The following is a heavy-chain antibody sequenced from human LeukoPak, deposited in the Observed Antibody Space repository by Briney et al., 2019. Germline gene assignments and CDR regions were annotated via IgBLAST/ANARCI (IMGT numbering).Heavy chain of an antibody. CDR3: ARDSSGYSRGAFDI. V-gene: IGHV3-30*02. Sequence: PGGTLRLSCAASGFTFSSYGMHWVRQAPGKGLEWVAFIRYDGSNKHYADSAKGRFTISRDNSKNTLYLQMNSLRAEDTAVYYCARDSSGYSRGAFDIWGQGTMVTVSS. J-gene: IGHJ3*02. CDR1: GFTFSSYG. D-gene: IGHD3-22*01. CDR2: IRYDGSNK.